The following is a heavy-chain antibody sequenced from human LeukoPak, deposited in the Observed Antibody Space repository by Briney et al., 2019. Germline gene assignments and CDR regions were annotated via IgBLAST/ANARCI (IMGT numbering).Heavy chain of an antibody. CDR2: ISAYNGDT. V-gene: IGHV1-18*01. CDR3: ARDNPYYYLY. D-gene: IGHD3-22*01. Sequence: GASVTVSCKASGYTFTNYGISWLRQAPGQGLEWMGWISAYNGDTKYLQNLQGRVTMTTDTSTSTAYMELRSLRSDDTAVYYCARDNPYYYLYWGQGTLVTVSS. CDR1: GYTFTNYG. J-gene: IGHJ4*02.